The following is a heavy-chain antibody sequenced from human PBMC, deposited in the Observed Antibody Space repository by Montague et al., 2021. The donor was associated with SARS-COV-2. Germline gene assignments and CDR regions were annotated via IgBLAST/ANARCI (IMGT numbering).Heavy chain of an antibody. J-gene: IGHJ4*02. V-gene: IGHV3-53*04. D-gene: IGHD3/OR15-3a*01. CDR3: AVELGLLRAY. CDR2: IYSGGIT. Sequence: SLRLSCAASGFTVSSNYMSWVRQAPGKGLEWVSVIYSGGITYYADSVKGRFTISRHNSKNKLYLQMNSLRAEDTAVYYCAVELGLLRAYGGQGPLVTVPS. CDR1: GFTVSSNY.